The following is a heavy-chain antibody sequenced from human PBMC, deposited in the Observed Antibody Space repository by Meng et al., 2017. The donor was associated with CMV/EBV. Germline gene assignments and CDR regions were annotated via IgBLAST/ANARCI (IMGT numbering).Heavy chain of an antibody. CDR2: ISWNSGSI. J-gene: IGHJ4*02. D-gene: IGHD2-8*02. Sequence: SLRLSCAASGFTFDDYAMHWVRQAPGKGLEWVSGISWNSGSIGYADSVKGRFTISRDNAKNSLYLQMNSLRAEDTALYYCAKDMIPTGYLDYWGQGTLVTVSS. V-gene: IGHV3-9*01. CDR3: AKDMIPTGYLDY. CDR1: GFTFDDYA.